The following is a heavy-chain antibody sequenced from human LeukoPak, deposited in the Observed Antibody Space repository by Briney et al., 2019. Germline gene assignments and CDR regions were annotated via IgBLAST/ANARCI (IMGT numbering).Heavy chain of an antibody. D-gene: IGHD3-3*01. CDR1: GFTFSSYA. CDR2: ISYDGSNK. Sequence: GGSLRLSCAASGFTFSSYAMHWVRQAPGKGLEWVAVISYDGSNKYHADSVKGRFTISRDNSKNTLYVQMNSLRGEDTAVYYCARGGIWSAYYTVDYWGRGTLVTVSS. V-gene: IGHV3-30*04. CDR3: ARGGIWSAYYTVDY. J-gene: IGHJ4*02.